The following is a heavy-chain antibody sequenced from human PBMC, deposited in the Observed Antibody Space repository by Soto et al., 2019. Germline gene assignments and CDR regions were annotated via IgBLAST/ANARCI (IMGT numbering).Heavy chain of an antibody. CDR3: ARGLYNKYGHDY. CDR1: GFTFNNYW. V-gene: IGHV3-74*01. D-gene: IGHD1-20*01. J-gene: IGHJ4*02. CDR2: INGDGRTT. Sequence: EVQLVESGGGLVQTGGSLRLSCAASGFTFNNYWMHWVRQAPGKGLVWVSRINGDGRTTNYADSVKGRFTISRDNAQNTLYLQMNRLRAEDTAVYYCARGLYNKYGHDYWGQGTLVTVSS.